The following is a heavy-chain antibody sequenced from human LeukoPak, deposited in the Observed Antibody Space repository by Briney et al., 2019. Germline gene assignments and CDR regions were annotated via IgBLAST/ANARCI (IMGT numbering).Heavy chain of an antibody. CDR2: ICPDGTVT. CDR3: VRDFRSADY. Sequence: GGSLRLSCAASGFSFSTYCMHWVRQAPGKGPMWVSRICPDGTVTNYADSVKARFIISRDNARNTVYLQMNSLRVEDTAVYYCVRDFRSADYWGQGTLVTVSS. V-gene: IGHV3-74*01. CDR1: GFSFSTYC. J-gene: IGHJ4*02.